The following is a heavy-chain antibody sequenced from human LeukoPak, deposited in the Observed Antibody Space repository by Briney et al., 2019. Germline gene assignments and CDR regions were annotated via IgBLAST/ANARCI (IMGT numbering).Heavy chain of an antibody. D-gene: IGHD6-25*01. V-gene: IGHV3-23*01. CDR1: GFTFSSYA. CDR3: ARDFSPGQRFYFDY. J-gene: IGHJ4*02. CDR2: LSGNGGTT. Sequence: GGSLRLSCAASGFTFSSYAMTWVRQAPGRGLEWVSALSGNGGTTYYADSVKGRFTISRDNAKNSLYLQMNSLRDEDTAVYYCARDFSPGQRFYFDYWGQGTLVTVSS.